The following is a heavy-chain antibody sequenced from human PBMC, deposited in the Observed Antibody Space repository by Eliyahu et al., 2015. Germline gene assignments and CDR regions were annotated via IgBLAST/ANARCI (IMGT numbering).Heavy chain of an antibody. V-gene: IGHV4-34*01. Sequence: QVQLQQWGAGLXRPSETLSLTCAVXGGSFSGNYWSWIRQSPGKGLEWIGEIHHGGSPNYNPSLKNRVTISVDTFNNQLSLNLNSVTAADTSVYYCARSPNYASDAFDIWGQGTMVTVSS. CDR2: IHHGGSP. J-gene: IGHJ3*02. CDR3: ARSPNYASDAFDI. D-gene: IGHD1-7*01. CDR1: GGSFSGNY.